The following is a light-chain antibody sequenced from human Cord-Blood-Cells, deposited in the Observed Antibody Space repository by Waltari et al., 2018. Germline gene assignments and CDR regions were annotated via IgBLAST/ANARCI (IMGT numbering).Light chain of an antibody. Sequence: DIQMTQSPSSLSASVGARVPITCRASQSISSYLNWYQQQPGKAPKLLIYAASSLQSGVPSRFSGSGSGTDFTLTISSLQPEDFATYYCQQSYSTPWTFGQGTKVEIK. CDR2: AAS. J-gene: IGKJ1*01. CDR1: QSISSY. CDR3: QQSYSTPWT. V-gene: IGKV1-39*01.